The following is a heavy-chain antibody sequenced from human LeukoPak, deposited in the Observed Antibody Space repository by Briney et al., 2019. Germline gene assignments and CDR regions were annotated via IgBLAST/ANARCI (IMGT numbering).Heavy chain of an antibody. CDR3: ANTAAGTIGY. V-gene: IGHV3-30*04. D-gene: IGHD6-13*01. CDR1: GFTFSSYA. CDR2: ISYDGSNK. J-gene: IGHJ4*02. Sequence: GGSLRLSCAASGFTFSSYAMTWVRQAPGKGLEWVAVISYDGSNKYYADSVKGRFTISRDNSKNTLYLQMNSLRAEDTAVYYCANTAAGTIGYWGQGTLVTVSS.